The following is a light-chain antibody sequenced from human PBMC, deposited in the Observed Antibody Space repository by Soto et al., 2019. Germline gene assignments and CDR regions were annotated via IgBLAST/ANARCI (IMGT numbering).Light chain of an antibody. J-gene: IGKJ1*01. CDR1: QSVSKWY. CDR2: GAS. Sequence: DIVLTQPPGTLSLSTGERATLSCRASQSVSKWYVAWYQVKPGQAPRLVIYGASSRATGIPDRFSGGGSGTEFTPSISRLEPEDFAVYYCQQYGDSSWAFGQGTKVDIK. CDR3: QQYGDSSWA. V-gene: IGKV3-20*01.